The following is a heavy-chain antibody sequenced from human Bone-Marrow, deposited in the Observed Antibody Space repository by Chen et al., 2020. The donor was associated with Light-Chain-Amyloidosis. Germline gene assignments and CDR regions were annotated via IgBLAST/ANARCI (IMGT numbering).Heavy chain of an antibody. J-gene: IGHJ6*02. CDR1: GGSISTDTHY. D-gene: IGHD6-19*01. V-gene: IGHV4-39*02. CDR2: LYYTGRN. Sequence: LQMQESGPGLVKASETLSLTCTVSGGSISTDTHYWAWIRQPPGKGLEWIGTLYYTGRNYYNPSLKSRVTISADTSRNQFSLRLTSVTAADTAVYYCVRERFRAVGVGGDYYGMDVWGQGTTVTVSS. CDR3: VRERFRAVGVGGDYYGMDV.